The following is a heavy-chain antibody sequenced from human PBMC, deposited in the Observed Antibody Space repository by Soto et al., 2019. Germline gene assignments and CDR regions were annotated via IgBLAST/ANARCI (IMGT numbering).Heavy chain of an antibody. J-gene: IGHJ4*02. CDR1: GYTLTSSA. D-gene: IGHD3-10*01. Sequence: ASGKVAFKASGYTLTSSAMHGLRQAPGQRLEWMGWINAGNGNTKYSQKFQGRVTITRDTSASTAYMELSSLRSEDTAVYYCARSRGFGELLYRFDYWGQGTLVTVSS. V-gene: IGHV1-3*01. CDR3: ARSRGFGELLYRFDY. CDR2: INAGNGNT.